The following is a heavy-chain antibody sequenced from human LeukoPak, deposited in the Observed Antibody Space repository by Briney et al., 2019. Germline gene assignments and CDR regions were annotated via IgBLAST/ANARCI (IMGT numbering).Heavy chain of an antibody. CDR3: AKRGEMATKSLDY. Sequence: GTSLRLSCAASGFTFNNYAMHWVRQAPGKGLEWVTVISYDGSERYYADFVKGRFTISRDNSRNTLYLQMNSLRVEDTAVYYCAKRGEMATKSLDYWGQGTLVTVSS. CDR1: GFTFNNYA. CDR2: ISYDGSER. V-gene: IGHV3-30*18. D-gene: IGHD5-24*01. J-gene: IGHJ4*02.